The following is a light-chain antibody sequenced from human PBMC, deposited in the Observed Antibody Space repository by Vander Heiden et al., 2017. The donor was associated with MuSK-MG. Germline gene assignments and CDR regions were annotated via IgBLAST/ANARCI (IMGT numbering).Light chain of an antibody. CDR3: QYSDDTNHVV. V-gene: IGLV6-57*03. J-gene: IGLJ2*01. Sequence: NCMLTQPHPVSESPGKTVKICCTRSSGSIASSYVQWSQQRPASAPTTVILYKNQRPSGVPDRFSGATDSTSTSASPIISGLKTEDEADDYCQYSDDTNHVVFGGGTKLTV. CDR2: YKN. CDR1: SGSIASSY.